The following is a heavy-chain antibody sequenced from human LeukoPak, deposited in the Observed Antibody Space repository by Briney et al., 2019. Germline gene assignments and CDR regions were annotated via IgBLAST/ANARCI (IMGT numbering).Heavy chain of an antibody. V-gene: IGHV3-33*03. J-gene: IGHJ1*01. CDR2: IWYDGSNK. CDR3: ARGGTLEYFQH. Sequence: GGSLRLSCAASGFTFSNYGMHWVRQAPGKGLEWVAAIWYDGSNKYYADSVKGRFTISRDNAKNSLYLQMNSLRAEDTAVYYCARGGTLEYFQHWGQGTLVTVSS. CDR1: GFTFSNYG.